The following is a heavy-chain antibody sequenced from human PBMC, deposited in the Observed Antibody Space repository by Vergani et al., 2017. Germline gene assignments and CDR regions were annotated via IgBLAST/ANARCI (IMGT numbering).Heavy chain of an antibody. V-gene: IGHV3-49*03. CDR1: GFTFGDYA. J-gene: IGHJ4*02. D-gene: IGHD2-2*02. CDR3: TRDLLPGLLYAIVFDY. CDR2: IRSKAYGGTT. Sequence: EVQLLESGGGLVQPGRSLRLSCTASGFTFGDYAMSWFRQAPGKGLEWVGFIRSKAYGGTTEYAASVKGRFTISRDDSKSIAYLQMNSLKTEDTAVYYCTRDLLPGLLYAIVFDYWGQGTLVTVSS.